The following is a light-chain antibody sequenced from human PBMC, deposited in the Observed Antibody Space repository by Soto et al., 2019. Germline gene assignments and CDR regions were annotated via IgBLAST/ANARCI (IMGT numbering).Light chain of an antibody. CDR2: GAS. Sequence: DIVLTQSPGTLSLSPGERATLSCRASQSVTTNYLAWYQQKPGQAPRLLIFGASIRDTGIPDRFSGSGSGTNFTLTISRLESEDSAVYYCQQYGSSPGTFGQGTKVEI. CDR1: QSVTTNY. CDR3: QQYGSSPGT. J-gene: IGKJ1*01. V-gene: IGKV3-20*01.